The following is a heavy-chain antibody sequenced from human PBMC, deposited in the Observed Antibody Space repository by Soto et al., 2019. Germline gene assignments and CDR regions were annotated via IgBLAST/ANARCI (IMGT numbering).Heavy chain of an antibody. D-gene: IGHD6-6*01. CDR2: IYYSGST. CDR3: ARGGGYSSSSDRPYWFDP. J-gene: IGHJ5*02. Sequence: SETLSLTCTVSGGSISSGDYYWSWIRQPPGKGLEWIGHIYYSGSTYYNPSLKSRVTISVDTSKNQFSLKLSSVTAADTAVYYCARGGGYSSSSDRPYWFDPWGQGTLVTVSS. V-gene: IGHV4-30-4*01. CDR1: GGSISSGDYY.